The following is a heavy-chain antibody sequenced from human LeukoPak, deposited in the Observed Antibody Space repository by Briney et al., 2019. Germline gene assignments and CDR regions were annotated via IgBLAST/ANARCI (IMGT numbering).Heavy chain of an antibody. CDR2: ISISGTTT. CDR3: AKPGGGNYFTHNYFHP. Sequence: PGGSLRLSCAASGFTFSDYYMTWIRQTPGKGLEWVSYISISGTTTFYVDSVKGRFTISRDNTKNSLYLQMNSLRADDTAVYYCAKPGGGNYFTHNYFHPWGQGTLVAVSS. J-gene: IGHJ5*02. CDR1: GFTFSDYY. D-gene: IGHD1-26*01. V-gene: IGHV3-11*01.